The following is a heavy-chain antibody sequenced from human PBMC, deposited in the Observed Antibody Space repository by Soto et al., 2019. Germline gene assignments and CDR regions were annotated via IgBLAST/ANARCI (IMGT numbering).Heavy chain of an antibody. CDR2: MNPNSGNT. CDR3: ARTRPGRYGDSNFDY. Sequence: QVQLVQSGAEVKKPGASVKVSCKASGYTFTSYDINWVRQATGQGLEWMGWMNPNSGNTGYAQKFQGRVTMPRNSSISTAYMELSSLRSEDTAVYYCARTRPGRYGDSNFDYWGQGTLVTVSS. CDR1: GYTFTSYD. D-gene: IGHD4-17*01. J-gene: IGHJ4*02. V-gene: IGHV1-8*01.